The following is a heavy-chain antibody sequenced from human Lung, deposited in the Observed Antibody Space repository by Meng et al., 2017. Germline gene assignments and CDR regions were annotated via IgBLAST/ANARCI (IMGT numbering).Heavy chain of an antibody. CDR3: ARGRYSSSSAVVDY. D-gene: IGHD6-13*01. Sequence: QGQEVESGGGVVKAGRTVRVACAASGFTFSSYGMHWVRQAPGKGLEWVAVIWYDGSNKYYADSVKGRFTISRDNSKNTLYLQMNSLRAEDTAVYYCARGRYSSSSAVVDYWGQGTLVTVSS. J-gene: IGHJ4*02. CDR1: GFTFSSYG. CDR2: IWYDGSNK. V-gene: IGHV3-33*01.